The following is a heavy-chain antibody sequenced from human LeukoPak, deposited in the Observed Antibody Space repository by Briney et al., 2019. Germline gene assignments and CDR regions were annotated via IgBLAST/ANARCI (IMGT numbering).Heavy chain of an antibody. CDR2: INSDGSST. Sequence: GGSLRLSCAASGXTFSSYWMHWVRQAPGKGRVWVSRINSDGSSTSYADSVKGRFTISRDNAKNTLYLQMNSLRAEDTAVYYCARDGLGLFDYWGQGTLVTVSS. J-gene: IGHJ4*02. D-gene: IGHD1-26*01. V-gene: IGHV3-74*01. CDR3: ARDGLGLFDY. CDR1: GXTFSSYW.